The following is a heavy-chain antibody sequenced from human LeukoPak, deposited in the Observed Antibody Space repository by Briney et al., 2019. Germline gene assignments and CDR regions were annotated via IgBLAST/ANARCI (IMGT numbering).Heavy chain of an antibody. J-gene: IGHJ4*02. V-gene: IGHV4-39*07. CDR2: IYYSGST. CDR3: ARDQKLSVVDS. CDR1: ADSISSSSYY. D-gene: IGHD4-23*01. Sequence: SETLSLTCSVYADSISSSSYYWGWIRQPPGKGLEWIGSIYYSGSTYYNPSLKSRVIISVDTSKNQFSLKLNSVTAADTAVYYCARDQKLSVVDSWGQGSLVTVS.